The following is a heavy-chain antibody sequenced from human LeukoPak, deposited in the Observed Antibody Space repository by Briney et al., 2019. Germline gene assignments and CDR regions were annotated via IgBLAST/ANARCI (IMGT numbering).Heavy chain of an antibody. CDR2: IYYSGST. CDR3: ARILSHYMDY. Sequence: SETLSLTCTVSGGSISSGGYYWSWIRQHPGKGLEWIGYIYYSGSTYYNPSLKSRVTISVDTSKNQFSLKLSSVTAADTAVYYCARILSHYMDYWGQGTPVTVSS. J-gene: IGHJ4*02. D-gene: IGHD3-10*01. V-gene: IGHV4-31*03. CDR1: GGSISSGGYY.